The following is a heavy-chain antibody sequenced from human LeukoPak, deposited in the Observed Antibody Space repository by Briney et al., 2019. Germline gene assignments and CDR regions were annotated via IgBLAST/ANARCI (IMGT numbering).Heavy chain of an antibody. J-gene: IGHJ4*02. V-gene: IGHV3-7*01. CDR2: IKQDGSEK. CDR1: GFTFSGFW. Sequence: GGSLRLSCEASGFTFSGFWMSWVRQTPGKGLEWVANIKQDGSEKYYVDSVKGRFTISRDNAKNSLSLQMNGLRVEDTAVYYCARAGSFWHYVYWGQGTLVTVSS. CDR3: ARAGSFWHYVY. D-gene: IGHD1-7*01.